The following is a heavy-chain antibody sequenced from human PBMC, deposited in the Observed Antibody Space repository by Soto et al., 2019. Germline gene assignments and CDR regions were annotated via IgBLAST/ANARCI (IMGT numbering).Heavy chain of an antibody. CDR1: GYTFTGYY. J-gene: IGHJ6*02. CDR3: AAALVGYCSSTSCYHPGGYYYGMDV. V-gene: IGHV1-2*04. D-gene: IGHD2-2*01. Sequence: ASVRVSCKASGYTFTGYYMHWVRQAPGQGLEWMGWINPNSGGTNYAQKFQGWVTITRDMSTSTAYMELSSLRSEDTAVYYCAAALVGYCSSTSCYHPGGYYYGMDVWGQGTTVTVSS. CDR2: INPNSGGT.